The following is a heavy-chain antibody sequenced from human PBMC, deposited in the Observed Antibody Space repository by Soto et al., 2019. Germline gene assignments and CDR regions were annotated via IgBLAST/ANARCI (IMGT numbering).Heavy chain of an antibody. CDR1: GGSFSGYY. CDR3: ASSGYDFWSGYYTDIDY. Sequence: PSETLSFTCAVYGGSFSGYYWSWIRQPPGKGLEWIGEINHSGSTNYNPSLKSRVTISVDTSKNQFSLKLSSVTAADTAVYYCASSGYDFWSGYYTDIDYWGQGTLVTVSS. D-gene: IGHD3-3*01. V-gene: IGHV4-34*01. J-gene: IGHJ4*02. CDR2: INHSGST.